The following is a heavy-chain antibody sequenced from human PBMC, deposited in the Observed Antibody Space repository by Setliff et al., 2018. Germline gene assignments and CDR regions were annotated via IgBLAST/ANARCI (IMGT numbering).Heavy chain of an antibody. Sequence: LRLSCAASGFTFRTFSMHWVRQAPGKGLEWVSSISPDSIYIYYAEWEKGRFTISRDNAQNSLYLQMNSLGADDTAVYYCARSPANGGHDAFDIWGQGTMVTVSS. V-gene: IGHV3-21*01. J-gene: IGHJ3*02. CDR1: GFTFRTFS. D-gene: IGHD6-25*01. CDR2: ISPDSIYI. CDR3: ARSPANGGHDAFDI.